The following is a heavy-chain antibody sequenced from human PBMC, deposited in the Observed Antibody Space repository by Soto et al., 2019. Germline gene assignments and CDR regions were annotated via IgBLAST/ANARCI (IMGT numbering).Heavy chain of an antibody. Sequence: QVQVVESGGGVVQPGRSLRLSCAASGFPVSTYSMYWIRQAPGKGLEWVALISYDGTKKDYADSVKGRFTISRDNSKNTLYLQMNRLRTDDTAVYYSVRCWGTGDGSDLGYNWFNPWGQGTLVTVSS. CDR1: GFPVSTYS. D-gene: IGHD3-16*01. CDR3: VRCWGTGDGSDLGYNWFNP. J-gene: IGHJ5*02. V-gene: IGHV3-30-3*01. CDR2: ISYDGTKK.